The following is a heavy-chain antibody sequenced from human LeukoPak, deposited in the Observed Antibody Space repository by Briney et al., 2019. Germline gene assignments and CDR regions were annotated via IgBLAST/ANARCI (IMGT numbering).Heavy chain of an antibody. D-gene: IGHD6-13*01. J-gene: IGHJ6*04. CDR1: GGSISSYY. Sequence: PSETLSLTCTVSGGSISSYYWSWIRQPPGKGLEWIGYIYYSGSTNYNPSLKSRVTISVDTSKNQFSLKLSSVTAADTAVYYCARDRSQGSSWYPDSYYYYGMDVWGKGTTVTVSS. CDR2: IYYSGST. CDR3: ARDRSQGSSWYPDSYYYYGMDV. V-gene: IGHV4-59*01.